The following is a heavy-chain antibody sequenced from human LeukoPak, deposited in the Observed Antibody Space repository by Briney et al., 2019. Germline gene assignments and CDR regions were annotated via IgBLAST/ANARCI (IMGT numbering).Heavy chain of an antibody. Sequence: ASVKVSCKASGYTFTGYYMHWVRQAPGQGLEWMGWINPNSGGTNYAQKFQGRVTMTRDTSISTAYMELSRLRSDDTAVYYCARVREAAAGPNWFDPWGQGTLVTASS. CDR1: GYTFTGYY. D-gene: IGHD6-13*01. J-gene: IGHJ5*02. CDR2: INPNSGGT. V-gene: IGHV1-2*02. CDR3: ARVREAAAGPNWFDP.